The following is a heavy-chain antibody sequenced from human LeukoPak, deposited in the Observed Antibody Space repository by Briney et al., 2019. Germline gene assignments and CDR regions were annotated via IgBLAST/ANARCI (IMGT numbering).Heavy chain of an antibody. CDR2: IWYDGSNK. CDR1: GFTFTSYS. J-gene: IGHJ4*02. V-gene: IGHV3-33*08. CDR3: ARGGYYFDY. Sequence: PGGSLRLSCAAYGFTFTSYSMNWVRQAPGKGLEWVAVIWYDGSNKYYADSVKGRFTISRDNSKNTLYLQMNSLRAEDTAVYYCARGGYYFDYWGQGTLVTVSS. D-gene: IGHD6-25*01.